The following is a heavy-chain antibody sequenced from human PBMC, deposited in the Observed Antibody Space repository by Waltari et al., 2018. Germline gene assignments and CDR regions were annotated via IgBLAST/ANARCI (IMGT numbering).Heavy chain of an antibody. J-gene: IGHJ4*02. D-gene: IGHD4-17*01. Sequence: QVQLEESGPGLVNPSQTLSLTCSVPGGSIIRGDYYWTWIRQSPRKGLEWIGHIYYYGTTSYNPSLMGRTSISLDTSKNHFSLKLSSVAAADAALYYCARSVYGDYGGRFFDYWGQGILVTVSS. CDR3: ARSVYGDYGGRFFDY. CDR2: IYYYGTT. V-gene: IGHV4-30-4*08. CDR1: GGSIIRGDYY.